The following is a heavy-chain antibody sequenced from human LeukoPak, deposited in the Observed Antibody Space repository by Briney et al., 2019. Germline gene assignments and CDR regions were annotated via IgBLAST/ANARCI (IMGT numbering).Heavy chain of an antibody. J-gene: IGHJ4*02. CDR1: GYSFTSYW. V-gene: IGHV5-51*01. CDR2: IYPGDSDT. Sequence: PGESLKISCKGSGYSFTSYWIGWVRQMPGKGLEWMGIIYPGDSDTRYSPSFQGQVTISADKSISTAYLQWSSLKASDTAMYYCARRQAGTTWREPHYFDYWGQGTLVTVSS. CDR3: ARRQAGTTWREPHYFDY. D-gene: IGHD1-7*01.